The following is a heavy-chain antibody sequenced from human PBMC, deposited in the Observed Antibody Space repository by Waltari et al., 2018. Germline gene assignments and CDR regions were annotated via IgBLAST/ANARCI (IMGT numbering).Heavy chain of an antibody. CDR2: IGGTHSNI. D-gene: IGHD3-10*01. J-gene: IGHJ5*02. V-gene: IGHV3-21*03. Sequence: EVRLAESGGGLVKPGGSLSLSCTASGFDLRDYDMNWVRQAPGTGLEWVSSIGGTHSNIFYADSVKGRFTVSRDNAKNSLYLQMDNLRAEDSGLYFCTRDLYGSGGDWFDPWGQGTLVTVSS. CDR1: GFDLRDYD. CDR3: TRDLYGSGGDWFDP.